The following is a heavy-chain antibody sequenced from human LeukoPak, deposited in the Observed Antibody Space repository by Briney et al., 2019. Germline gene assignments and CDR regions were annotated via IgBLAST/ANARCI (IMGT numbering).Heavy chain of an antibody. CDR2: ISDSDGDT. Sequence: GGSLRLSCTASGFTFSSHAMSWVRQAPGKGLEWVSTISDSDGDTYYADSVKGRFTISRDNSKDTLYLQMNSLRAEDTAVYYCTRRTNLVNDYWGQGTLVTVSS. J-gene: IGHJ4*02. CDR1: GFTFSSHA. V-gene: IGHV3-23*01. D-gene: IGHD6-6*01. CDR3: TRRTNLVNDY.